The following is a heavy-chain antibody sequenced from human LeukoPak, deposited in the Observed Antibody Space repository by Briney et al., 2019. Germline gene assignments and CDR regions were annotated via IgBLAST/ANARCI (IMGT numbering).Heavy chain of an antibody. CDR2: IYSTGST. V-gene: IGHV4-4*09. J-gene: IGHJ3*02. CDR3: ARHRAEMATITDDAFDM. Sequence: SETLSLTCTVSGSSIGTYSWSWIRQPPGKGLEWLGYIYSTGSTHYNPSLKSRSTMSLATSKNQYSLRLSSVTAADTAVFYCARHRAEMATITDDAFDMWGQGTMVTVSS. D-gene: IGHD5-24*01. CDR1: GSSIGTYS.